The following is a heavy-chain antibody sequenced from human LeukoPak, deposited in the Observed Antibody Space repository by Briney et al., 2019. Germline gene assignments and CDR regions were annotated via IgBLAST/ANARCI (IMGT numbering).Heavy chain of an antibody. D-gene: IGHD4-17*01. J-gene: IGHJ4*02. V-gene: IGHV3-48*03. CDR3: VRMGRYGDYDY. CDR2: ISNSGSTI. CDR1: GFTFSSYE. Sequence: GGSLRLSCAASGFTFSSYEMNWVRQAPGKGLEWVSYISNSGSTIYYTDSVKGRFTISRDNAKNSLYLQMNSLRAEDTAVYYCVRMGRYGDYDYWGQGTLVTVSS.